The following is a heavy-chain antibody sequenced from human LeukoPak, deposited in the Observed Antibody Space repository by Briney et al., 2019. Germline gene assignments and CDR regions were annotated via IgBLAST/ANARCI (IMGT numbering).Heavy chain of an antibody. D-gene: IGHD2-2*01. J-gene: IGHJ6*03. CDR1: GGSISSSSYY. CDR2: IYYSGST. CDR3: ARVQLPHYYYYYYMDV. V-gene: IGHV4-39*07. Sequence: PSETLSLTCTVSGGSISSSSYYWGWIRQPPGKGLEWIGNIYYSGSTYYNPSLKSRVTISVDTSKNQFSLKLSSVTAADTAVYYCARVQLPHYYYYYYMDVWGKGTTVTVSS.